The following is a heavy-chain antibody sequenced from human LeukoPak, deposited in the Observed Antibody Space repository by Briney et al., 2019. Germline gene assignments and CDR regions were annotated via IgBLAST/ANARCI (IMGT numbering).Heavy chain of an antibody. D-gene: IGHD1-1*01. CDR1: GFNFSTYG. V-gene: IGHV3-30*02. J-gene: IGHJ4*02. CDR2: IRFDQSNR. CDR3: ARQQNDYFDY. Sequence: TGGSLRLSCAASGFNFSTYGIHWVRQAPGKGLDWVAFIRFDQSNRYYADSVKGRFTISRDNPKNTLYLQMNSLRTEDTAIYYCARQQNDYFDYWGQGTLLIVSS.